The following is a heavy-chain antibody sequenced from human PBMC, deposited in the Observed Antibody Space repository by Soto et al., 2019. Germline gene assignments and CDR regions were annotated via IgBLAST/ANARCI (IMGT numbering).Heavy chain of an antibody. J-gene: IGHJ4*02. D-gene: IGHD3-10*01. CDR2: ITAGGSST. V-gene: IGHV3-23*01. CDR1: GFTFSSYA. Sequence: EVHLLESGGGLVQPGGSLRLSCAASGFTFSSYAMSWVRQAPGKGLEWVSTITAGGSSTYYADSVKGRFTISRDNSENTLYLQMNSLRAEDTAVCYCAKGPSYYYASGTYSSDYDYWGQGTLVTVSS. CDR3: AKGPSYYYASGTYSSDYDY.